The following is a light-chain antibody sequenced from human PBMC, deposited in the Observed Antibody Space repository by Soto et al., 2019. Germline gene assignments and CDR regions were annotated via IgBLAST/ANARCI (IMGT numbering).Light chain of an antibody. Sequence: DIGMTQSPTTLSVSPGEGATLSCRASQSLSSNLAWYQQKPGQSPRLLIYGASTRASGIPARFSGSGSGTEFTLTISSLESEDFAVYYCKQYNYWPLYTFSQGPKLEIK. V-gene: IGKV3-15*01. J-gene: IGKJ2*01. CDR3: KQYNYWPLYT. CDR2: GAS. CDR1: QSLSSN.